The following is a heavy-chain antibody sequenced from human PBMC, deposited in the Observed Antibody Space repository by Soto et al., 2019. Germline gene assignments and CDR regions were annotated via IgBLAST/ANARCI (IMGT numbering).Heavy chain of an antibody. CDR3: SRVRNTLQEAAFNL. CDR2: ISPADYT. J-gene: IGHJ3*01. Sequence: AQLVESGGGLVQPGPSLRLACVTSGFATRLYDMHWVRHLSGQGLEWVSGISPADYTYYAGSVRGRFTISRDNAQTFLYLQLTKLRAGDTGLYDGSRVRNTLQEAAFNLWGQGTMVTFS. V-gene: IGHV3-13*01. D-gene: IGHD1-1*01. CDR1: GFATRLYD.